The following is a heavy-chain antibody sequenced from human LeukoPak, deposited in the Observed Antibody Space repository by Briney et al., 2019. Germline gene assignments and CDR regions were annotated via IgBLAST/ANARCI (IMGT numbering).Heavy chain of an antibody. J-gene: IGHJ5*02. Sequence: GASVKVSCKSSGFTFTDYYIHWVRQAPGQGLEWMGYIGPRSIFTSSPQEFQGRVTMTRDTSISTAYMEPSRLRSDDTAVYYCAREDCSSTSCSNWFDPWGQGTLVTVSS. CDR3: AREDCSSTSCSNWFDP. V-gene: IGHV1-2*02. CDR1: GFTFTDYY. CDR2: IGPRSIFT. D-gene: IGHD2-2*01.